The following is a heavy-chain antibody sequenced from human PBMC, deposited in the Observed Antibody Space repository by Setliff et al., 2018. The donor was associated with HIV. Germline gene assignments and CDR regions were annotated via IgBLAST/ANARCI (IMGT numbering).Heavy chain of an antibody. CDR1: SGSISSNSFY. CDR2: IHYSGST. V-gene: IGHV4-39*01. Sequence: TLSLTCTVSSGSISSNSFYWGWIRQPPGKGLEWIGTIHYSGSTYYNPSLKSRVSISVVMSKNQFSLKLTSVTAADTAVYYCARNVAATSAFDIWGRGTMVTVSS. D-gene: IGHD6-19*01. J-gene: IGHJ3*02. CDR3: ARNVAATSAFDI.